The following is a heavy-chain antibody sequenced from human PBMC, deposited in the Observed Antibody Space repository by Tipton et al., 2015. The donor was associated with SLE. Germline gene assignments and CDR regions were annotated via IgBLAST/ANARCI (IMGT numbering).Heavy chain of an antibody. J-gene: IGHJ6*02. V-gene: IGHV4-59*08. D-gene: IGHD4-17*01. Sequence: TLSLTCTVSGGSVSSHYWSWIRQPPGKGLEWIAYVYYSGTTRYNPSLKSRVTLSVDTYKKQISLKLSSVTAADTAVYYCARAPTVTNILYYGMDVWGQGTTVTVSS. CDR3: ARAPTVTNILYYGMDV. CDR1: GGSVSSHY. CDR2: VYYSGTT.